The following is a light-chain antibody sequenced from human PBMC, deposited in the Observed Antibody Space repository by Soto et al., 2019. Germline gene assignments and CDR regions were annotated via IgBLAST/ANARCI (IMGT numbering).Light chain of an antibody. Sequence: DIQMTQSPSSLSASVGDRVTITCRASQTIISFLNWYQQRPGKTPKLLIYDASSLQSGVPSRFSGSGSGPDFTLTISSLEPDDFATYYCQQSYSTPWTFGQGTRVEIK. J-gene: IGKJ1*01. CDR3: QQSYSTPWT. V-gene: IGKV1-39*01. CDR1: QTIISF. CDR2: DAS.